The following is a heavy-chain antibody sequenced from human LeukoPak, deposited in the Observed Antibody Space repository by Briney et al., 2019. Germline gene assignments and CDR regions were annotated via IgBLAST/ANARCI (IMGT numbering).Heavy chain of an antibody. CDR1: GGTFSSYA. J-gene: IGHJ4*02. V-gene: IGHV1-69*13. D-gene: IGHD3-10*01. Sequence: SVKVSCKASGGTFSSYAISWVRQAPGQGLEWMGGIIPIFGPANYAQKFQGRVTITADESTSTAYMELSSLRSEDTAVYYCASEYGSGSYSPSFDYWGQGTLVTVSS. CDR2: IIPIFGPA. CDR3: ASEYGSGSYSPSFDY.